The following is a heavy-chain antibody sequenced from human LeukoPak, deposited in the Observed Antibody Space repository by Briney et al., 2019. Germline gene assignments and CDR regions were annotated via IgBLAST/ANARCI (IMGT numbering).Heavy chain of an antibody. CDR3: ARKRPNYFDY. J-gene: IGHJ4*02. Sequence: GGSLRLSCADSGFTFSSYAMSWVRQAPGKGPEWVANINLDGSQKYYVDSVKGRFTISRDNAENSLYLQMNSLRAEDTALYYCARKRPNYFDYWGQGTLVTVSS. V-gene: IGHV3-7*01. CDR2: INLDGSQK. CDR1: GFTFSSYA.